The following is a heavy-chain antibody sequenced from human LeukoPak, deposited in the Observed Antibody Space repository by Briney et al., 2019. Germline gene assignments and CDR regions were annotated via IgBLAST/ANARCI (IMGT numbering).Heavy chain of an antibody. CDR3: TSGIGTYDY. Sequence: SGGSLRLSCAVSGLTFSEYWMHWVRQDAGKGLVWVAGISKDGGSTEYADFVKGRCTTSRDNAKNTLYLQMNSLTVDDTAVYYCTSGIGTYDYWGLGAQVTVSS. D-gene: IGHD1-14*01. V-gene: IGHV3-74*03. J-gene: IGHJ4*02. CDR1: GLTFSEYW. CDR2: ISKDGGST.